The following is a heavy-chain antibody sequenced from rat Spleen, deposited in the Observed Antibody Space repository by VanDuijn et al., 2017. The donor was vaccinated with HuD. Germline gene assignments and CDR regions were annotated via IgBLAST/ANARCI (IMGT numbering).Heavy chain of an antibody. CDR1: GFTFSSFP. Sequence: EVQLVESGGGLVQPGRSLKLSCAASGFTFSSFPMAWVRQAPKKGLEWVASITSAGDTTYYPDSVKGRFTISRENAYSTLYLQMNSLRSEDTGTYYCTRDRILRSTGFDYWGQGVVVTVSS. CDR2: ITSAGDTT. D-gene: IGHD1-6*01. V-gene: IGHV5-46*01. J-gene: IGHJ2*01. CDR3: TRDRILRSTGFDY.